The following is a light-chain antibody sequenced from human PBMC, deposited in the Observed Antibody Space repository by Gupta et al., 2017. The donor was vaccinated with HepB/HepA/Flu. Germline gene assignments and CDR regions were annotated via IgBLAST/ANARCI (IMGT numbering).Light chain of an antibody. Sequence: DVVMTQYPLSLPVTLGQPASISCRSSQSLGYRDGNTYLNWFQQRPSQAPERLIYKVSNWDEGGADTFSGSGGGTDIKLKITSDEAEDVGVYYCKQVTHRPPMCIFGQGTXLEIK. CDR2: KVS. V-gene: IGKV2D-30*01. CDR3: KQVTHRPPMCI. J-gene: IGKJ2*04. CDR1: QSLGYRDGNTY.